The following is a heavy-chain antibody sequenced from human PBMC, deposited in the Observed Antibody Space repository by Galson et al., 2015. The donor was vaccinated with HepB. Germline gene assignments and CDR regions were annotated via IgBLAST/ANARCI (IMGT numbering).Heavy chain of an antibody. CDR1: GFTFSSYG. J-gene: IGHJ6*02. CDR3: HRTGYCSSTSCHTPYYYYGMDV. D-gene: IGHD2-2*02. Sequence: SLRLSCAAXGFTFSSYGMHWVRQAPGKGLEWVAVISYDGSNKYYADSVKGRFTISRDNSKNTLYLQMNSLRAEDTAVYYCHRTGYCSSTSCHTPYYYYGMDVWGQGTTVTVXX. CDR2: ISYDGSNK. V-gene: IGHV3-30*03.